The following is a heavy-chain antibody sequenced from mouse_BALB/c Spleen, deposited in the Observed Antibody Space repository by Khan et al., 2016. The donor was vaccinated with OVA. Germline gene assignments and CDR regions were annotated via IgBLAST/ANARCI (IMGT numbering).Heavy chain of an antibody. V-gene: IGHV2-6-1*01. Sequence: VELVESGPGLVAPSQSLSITCTFSGFSLTNYGLPWVRQPPGKGLEWLVVIWSDGSTTYNSDLKSRLSISKDNSKSQVFLKMNSRQTDDTAMYYCARQPYYHYYVMDYWGQGTSVTVSS. J-gene: IGHJ4*01. D-gene: IGHD2-10*01. CDR3: ARQPYYHYYVMDY. CDR2: IWSDGST. CDR1: GFSLTNYG.